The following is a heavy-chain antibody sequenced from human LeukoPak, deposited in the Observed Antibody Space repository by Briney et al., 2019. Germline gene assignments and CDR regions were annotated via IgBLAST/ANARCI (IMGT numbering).Heavy chain of an antibody. CDR1: GGSISNYY. CDR3: TRHSWNPLGRGGYFEY. Sequence: SETLSLTCTVSGGSISNYYWNWIRQPPGRGLEWIGYIYSSGNTDYNPSVTSRVTISVDTSKDGFSLKLNSVTAADTAVYYCTRHSWNPLGRGGYFEYWGQGALVTVSS. D-gene: IGHD1-26*01. V-gene: IGHV4-4*09. CDR2: IYSSGNT. J-gene: IGHJ4*02.